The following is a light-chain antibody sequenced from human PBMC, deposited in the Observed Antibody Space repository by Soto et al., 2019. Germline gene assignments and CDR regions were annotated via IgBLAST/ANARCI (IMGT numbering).Light chain of an antibody. CDR3: MQALQSPLT. J-gene: IGKJ2*01. Sequence: DIVMTQSPLSLPVTPGEPASISCRSSQSLQHSNGYNFLDWYLQKPGQSPQLLIYLGSNRASGVPDRFSGSASGTDFTLKISRVEAEDVGVYYCMQALQSPLTFGQGTKLEIK. CDR1: QSLQHSNGYNF. CDR2: LGS. V-gene: IGKV2-28*01.